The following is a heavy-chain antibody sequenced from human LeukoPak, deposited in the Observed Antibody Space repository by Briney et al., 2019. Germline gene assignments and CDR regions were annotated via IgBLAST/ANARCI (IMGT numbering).Heavy chain of an antibody. Sequence: PSETLSLTCAVYGGSFSGYYWSWIRQPPGKGLEWIGEINHSGSTNYNPSLKSRVTISVDTSKNQFSQKLSSVTAADTAVYYCARKRGLAAAGMYYYYGMDVWGQGTTVTVSS. CDR1: GGSFSGYY. CDR3: ARKRGLAAAGMYYYYGMDV. J-gene: IGHJ6*02. V-gene: IGHV4-34*01. CDR2: INHSGST. D-gene: IGHD6-13*01.